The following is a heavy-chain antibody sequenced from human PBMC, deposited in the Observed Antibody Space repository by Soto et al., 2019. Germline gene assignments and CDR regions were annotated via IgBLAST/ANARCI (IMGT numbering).Heavy chain of an antibody. D-gene: IGHD3-10*01. CDR2: IYYSGST. CDR3: ARLIRGYYGSGSYYPQAMDV. J-gene: IGHJ6*04. Sequence: PSENLSLTCTVSVGSNSSDYRSWIRQPPGKGLGRIGYIYYSGSTNYNPSLKSRVTMSVDTSKNQFSLKLSSVTAADTAVYYCARLIRGYYGSGSYYPQAMDVRGKGTTVTVSS. V-gene: IGHV4-59*01. CDR1: VGSNSSDY.